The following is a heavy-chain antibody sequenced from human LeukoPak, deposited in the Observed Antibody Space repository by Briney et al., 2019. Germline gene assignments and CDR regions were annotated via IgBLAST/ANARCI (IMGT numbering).Heavy chain of an antibody. CDR3: ARDSMGQYQLLYSSS. CDR2: IIPILGIA. J-gene: IGHJ5*02. V-gene: IGHV1-69*04. CDR1: GGTFSSYT. D-gene: IGHD2-2*02. Sequence: SVKVSCKASGGTFSSYTINWVRQAPGQGLEWMGRIIPILGIANYAQKFQGRVTITADKSTSTAYMELSSLRSEDTAVYYCARDSMGQYQLLYSSSWGQGTLVTVSS.